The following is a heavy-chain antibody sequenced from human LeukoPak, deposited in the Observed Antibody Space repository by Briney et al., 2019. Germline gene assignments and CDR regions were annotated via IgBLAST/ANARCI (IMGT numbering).Heavy chain of an antibody. CDR1: GFTFTDYY. J-gene: IGHJ3*02. CDR3: GRDFGLTGTKRSFDI. CDR2: ISGSGSII. Sequence: GGYLRLSCAASGFTFTDYYMGWIRQAPGKGLEWVSYISGSGSIINYADSVKGRFTISRDNAKNSLYLQMNRLRAEDTAVYYCGRDFGLTGTKRSFDIWGQGTMVTVSS. D-gene: IGHD1-7*01. V-gene: IGHV3-11*01.